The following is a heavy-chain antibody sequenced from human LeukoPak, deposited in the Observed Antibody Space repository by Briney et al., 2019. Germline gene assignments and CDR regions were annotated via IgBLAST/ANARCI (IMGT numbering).Heavy chain of an antibody. Sequence: PGWSLRLSCAASGFASSRYWMHWVGQAPGKGVVWVSRINSDGCSTDYADSVKGRFTISRDNAKNTLHVQVNSLRGEDTAVYYCARVSNYGCSAFDIWAKRQWSPSLQ. J-gene: IGHJ3*02. D-gene: IGHD3-10*01. CDR3: ARVSNYGCSAFDI. V-gene: IGHV3-74*01. CDR2: INSDGCST. CDR1: GFASSRYW.